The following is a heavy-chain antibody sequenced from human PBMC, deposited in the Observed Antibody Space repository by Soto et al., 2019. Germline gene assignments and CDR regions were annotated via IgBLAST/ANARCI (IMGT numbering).Heavy chain of an antibody. Sequence: QVQLQQWGAGLLKPSETLSLTCAVYGGSFNGYYWTWIRQPPGKGLELIGEIKHIGSTNYNPSLKRRVTISVDTSKNQFSLNLTSVTAADTAAYYCARGTFRGYSYGYYFDYWGQGALVTFSS. CDR1: GGSFNGYY. D-gene: IGHD5-18*01. V-gene: IGHV4-34*01. CDR2: IKHIGST. J-gene: IGHJ4*02. CDR3: ARGTFRGYSYGYYFDY.